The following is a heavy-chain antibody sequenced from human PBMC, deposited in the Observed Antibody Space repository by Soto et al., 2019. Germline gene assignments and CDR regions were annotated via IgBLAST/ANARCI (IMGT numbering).Heavy chain of an antibody. CDR1: GGSISSSSYY. CDR3: ARQAYQLLLDNWFDP. V-gene: IGHV4-39*01. CDR2: IYYSGST. Sequence: SETLSLTCTVSGGSISSSSYYWGWIRQPPGKGLEWIGSIYYSGSTYYNPSLKSRVTISVDTSKNQFSLKLSSVTAADTAVYYCARQAYQLLLDNWFDPWGQGTLVTVSS. D-gene: IGHD2-2*01. J-gene: IGHJ5*02.